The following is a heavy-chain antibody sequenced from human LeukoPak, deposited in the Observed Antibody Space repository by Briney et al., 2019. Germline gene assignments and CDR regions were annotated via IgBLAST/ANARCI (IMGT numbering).Heavy chain of an antibody. CDR2: IYTGGST. V-gene: IGHV3-66*02. J-gene: IGHJ4*02. D-gene: IGHD6-19*01. CDR1: GFTVSSNH. Sequence: GGSLRLSCVVSGFTVSSNHMNWVRQAPGKGLEWVSIIYTGGSTDYADSVKGRFTISRDNSKNTLYLQMHSPGAEDTAVFFCARFYSSGYSFDYWGQGTLVTVSS. CDR3: ARFYSSGYSFDY.